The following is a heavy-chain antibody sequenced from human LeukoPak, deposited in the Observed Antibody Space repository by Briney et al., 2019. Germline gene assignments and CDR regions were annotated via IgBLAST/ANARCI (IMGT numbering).Heavy chain of an antibody. J-gene: IGHJ3*02. V-gene: IGHV4-59*01. Sequence: SETLSLTCTVSGGSISSYYWSWLPQPPGKGLEWSGYIYYSGSTNHNPSLKSRVTISVDTSKNQFSLKLSSVTAADTAVYYCARDLGITSGIDAFDIWGQGTMVTVSS. D-gene: IGHD3-10*01. CDR2: IYYSGST. CDR3: ARDLGITSGIDAFDI. CDR1: GGSISSYY.